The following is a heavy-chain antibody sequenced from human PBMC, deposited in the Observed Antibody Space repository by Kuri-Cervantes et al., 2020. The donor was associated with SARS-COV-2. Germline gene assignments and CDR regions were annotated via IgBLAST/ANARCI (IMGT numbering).Heavy chain of an antibody. Sequence: GGSLRLSCAASGFVSSRYSMNWVRQAPGKGLEWVSRINSDGSSTSYADSVKGRFTISRDNSKNTLYLQMNSLRAEDTAVYYCAKAEGWLVHDGIDIWGQGTMVTGSS. CDR1: GFVSSRYS. V-gene: IGHV3-74*01. CDR3: AKAEGWLVHDGIDI. CDR2: INSDGSST. J-gene: IGHJ3*02. D-gene: IGHD6-19*01.